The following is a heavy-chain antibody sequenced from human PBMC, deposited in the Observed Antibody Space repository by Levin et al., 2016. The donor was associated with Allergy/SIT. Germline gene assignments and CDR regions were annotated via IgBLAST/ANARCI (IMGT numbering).Heavy chain of an antibody. V-gene: IGHV3-74*01. Sequence: GGSLRLSCAASGFIFSGYWMHWVRQAPGKGLVWVSRSNSDGSSTSYADSVKGRFTISRDNAKNTLYLQMNSLRAEDTAVYYCVKDYGNCINGVCYGDPFDFWGQGTVVTVSS. CDR3: VKDYGNCINGVCYGDPFDF. CDR2: SNSDGSST. J-gene: IGHJ4*02. D-gene: IGHD2-8*01. CDR1: GFIFSGYW.